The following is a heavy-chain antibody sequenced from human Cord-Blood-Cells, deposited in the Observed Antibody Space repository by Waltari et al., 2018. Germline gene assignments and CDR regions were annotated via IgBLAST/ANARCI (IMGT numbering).Heavy chain of an antibody. V-gene: IGHV3-48*02. D-gene: IGHD5-12*01. CDR1: GCTFRSYS. CDR2: IISSSSTI. J-gene: IGHJ4*02. Sequence: EVQLVQSGGGLVQPGGSLTLSCAPSGCTFRSYSINWARQAPRKGLEWVSYIISSSSTIYYADSVKGRFTISRDNAKNSLYLQMNSLRDEDTAVYYCARDLGYGPPPDYWGQGTLVTVSS. CDR3: ARDLGYGPPPDY.